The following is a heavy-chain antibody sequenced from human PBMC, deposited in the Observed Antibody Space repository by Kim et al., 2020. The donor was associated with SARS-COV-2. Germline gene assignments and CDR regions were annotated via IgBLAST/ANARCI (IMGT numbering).Heavy chain of an antibody. J-gene: IGHJ3*02. CDR2: ISSNGGST. Sequence: GGSLRLSCSASGFTFSSYAMHWVRQAPGKGLEYVSAISSNGGSTYYADSVKGRFTISRDNSKNTLYLQMSSLRAEDTAVYYCVKDRNPDDSSGYYHSHGAFDIWGQGTMVTVSS. D-gene: IGHD3-22*01. V-gene: IGHV3-64D*09. CDR1: GFTFSSYA. CDR3: VKDRNPDDSSGYYHSHGAFDI.